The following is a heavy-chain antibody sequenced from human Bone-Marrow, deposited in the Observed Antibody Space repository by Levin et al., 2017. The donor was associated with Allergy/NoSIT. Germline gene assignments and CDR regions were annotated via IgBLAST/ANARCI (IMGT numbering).Heavy chain of an antibody. D-gene: IGHD3-22*01. J-gene: IGHJ6*02. Sequence: SGESLKISCKASGGTFSSYAISWVRQAPGQGLEWMGGIIPIFGTANYAQKFQGRVTITADKSTSTAYMELSSLRSEDTAVYYCARLGSGYGDYYYYYGMDVWGQGTTVTVSS. CDR1: GGTFSSYA. V-gene: IGHV1-69*06. CDR3: ARLGSGYGDYYYYYGMDV. CDR2: IIPIFGTA.